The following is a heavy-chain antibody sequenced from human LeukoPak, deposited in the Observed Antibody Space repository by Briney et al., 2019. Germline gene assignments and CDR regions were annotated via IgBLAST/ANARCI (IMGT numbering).Heavy chain of an antibody. J-gene: IGHJ6*02. Sequence: GGSLRLSCAASGFTLSSYSMNWVRQAPGKGLEWVSSISSSSSYIYYADSVKGRFTISRDNAKNSLYLQMNSLRAEDTAVYYCARDKLVDYDFWSGYYGPLYYYYGMDVWGQGTTVTVSS. V-gene: IGHV3-21*01. CDR1: GFTLSSYS. CDR3: ARDKLVDYDFWSGYYGPLYYYYGMDV. CDR2: ISSSSSYI. D-gene: IGHD3-3*01.